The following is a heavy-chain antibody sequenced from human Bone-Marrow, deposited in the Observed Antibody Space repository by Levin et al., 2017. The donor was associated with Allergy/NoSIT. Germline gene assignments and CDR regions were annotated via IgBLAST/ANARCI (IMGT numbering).Heavy chain of an antibody. CDR2: FDNEDGET. CDR3: TTTGGGVFGARYGDFWGAYLY. J-gene: IGHJ4*02. V-gene: IGHV1-24*01. D-gene: IGHD3-3*01. Sequence: ASVKVSCKLSGYTLTELPIYWVRQAPGKGLEWMGGFDNEDGETIYAQNFQGRFTITVDTSKDTAYMDLSGLKSNDTAVYYCTTTGGGVFGARYGDFWGAYLYWGQGTVVTVSS. CDR1: GYTLTELP.